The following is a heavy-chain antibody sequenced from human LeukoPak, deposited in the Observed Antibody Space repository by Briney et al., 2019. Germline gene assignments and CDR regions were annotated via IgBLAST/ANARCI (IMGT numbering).Heavy chain of an antibody. D-gene: IGHD6-19*01. CDR3: ARDSSGCDY. CDR1: GYTFSGYY. CDR2: INPNSGGT. V-gene: IGHV1-2*02. Sequence: ASVKVSCKASGYTFSGYYIHWVRQAPGQGLEWMGWINPNSGGTNYAQKFQGRVTMTRDTSISTAYMELSRLRSDDTAVYYCARDSSGCDYWGQGTLVTVSS. J-gene: IGHJ4*02.